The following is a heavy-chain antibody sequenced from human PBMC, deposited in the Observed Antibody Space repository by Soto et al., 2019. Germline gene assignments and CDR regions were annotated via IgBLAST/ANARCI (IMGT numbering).Heavy chain of an antibody. CDR3: GQRLDDGRNSI. CDR2: IYSNDDK. Sequence: GPTLVNPTQTLTLTCTFSGFSLSSSGVGVEWVRQPPGKALEWLALIYSNDDKRYRPSLKSRLHIRKDTSKNRVLLTITNMDRVDTATYYCGQRLDDGRNSIWGQATMVT. CDR1: GFSLSSSGVG. V-gene: IGHV2-5*01. J-gene: IGHJ3*02. D-gene: IGHD4-17*01.